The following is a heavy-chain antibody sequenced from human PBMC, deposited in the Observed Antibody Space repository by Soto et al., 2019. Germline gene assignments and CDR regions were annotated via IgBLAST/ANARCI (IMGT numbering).Heavy chain of an antibody. CDR2: IYYRGST. V-gene: IGHV4-59*08. J-gene: IGHJ5*02. CDR3: ARHLYGSGERFDP. CDR1: GGSISSYY. Sequence: SETLSLTCTVSGGSISSYYWGWIRLPPGKGLEWIAYIYYRGSTNYNPSLKSRVTISVDSSKNQFSLKLSSVTAADTAVYYCARHLYGSGERFDPWGQGTLVTVSS. D-gene: IGHD3-10*01.